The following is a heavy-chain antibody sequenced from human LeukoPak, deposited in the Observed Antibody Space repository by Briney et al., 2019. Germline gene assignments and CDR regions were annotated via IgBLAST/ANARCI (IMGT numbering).Heavy chain of an antibody. J-gene: IGHJ4*02. CDR1: GFTFSSYS. Sequence: GGSLRLSCAASGFTFSSYSMNWVRQAPGKGLEWVSSISSSSSYIYYADSVKGRFTISRENAKNSLYLQMNSLRAGDTAVYYCARGGNRYCSGGSCYMFDYWGQGTLVTVSS. CDR3: ARGGNRYCSGGSCYMFDY. V-gene: IGHV3-21*01. CDR2: ISSSSSYI. D-gene: IGHD2-15*01.